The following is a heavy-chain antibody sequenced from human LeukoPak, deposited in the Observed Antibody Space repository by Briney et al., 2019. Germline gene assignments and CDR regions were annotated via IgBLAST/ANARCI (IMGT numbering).Heavy chain of an antibody. V-gene: IGHV3-30*02. CDR3: ANDVDGDSPLFDY. J-gene: IGHJ4*02. CDR2: IRYDGSNK. Sequence: GGSLRLSCAASGFTFSSYGMHWARHAPGRGLEWVAFIRYDGSNKYYADSVKGRFTNTRDNSKNTLYLQMNSLRAEDTAVYYCANDVDGDSPLFDYWGQGTLVTVSS. CDR1: GFTFSSYG. D-gene: IGHD4-17*01.